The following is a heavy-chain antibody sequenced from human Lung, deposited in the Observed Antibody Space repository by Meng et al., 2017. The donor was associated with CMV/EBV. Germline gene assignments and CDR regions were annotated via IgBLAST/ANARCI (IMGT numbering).Heavy chain of an antibody. Sequence: PTLXKPXQTLTLTCAFSGFSLSTSGVGVGWIRQPPGKALEWLALIYWDDDKRYSPSLRSRLTITKDTSKNQVVLTMTNMDPVDTATYYCAHRPHYYASGGPGWFDPWXQGTXVTVSS. V-gene: IGHV2-5*02. CDR2: IYWDDDK. CDR1: GFSLSTSGVG. CDR3: AHRPHYYASGGPGWFDP. D-gene: IGHD3-10*01. J-gene: IGHJ5*02.